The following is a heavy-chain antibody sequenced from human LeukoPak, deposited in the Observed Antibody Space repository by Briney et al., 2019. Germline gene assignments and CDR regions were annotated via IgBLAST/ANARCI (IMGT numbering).Heavy chain of an antibody. V-gene: IGHV4-4*07. J-gene: IGHJ4*02. Sequence: SETLSLTCTVSGGSISSYSWSWIRQPAGKGLEWIGHISSSGSTNYNPSLKSRVAMSVDTSKNQFSLTLSSVTAADTAVYYCARGAYYIDYWGQGTLVTVSS. CDR1: GGSISSYS. CDR3: ARGAYYIDY. CDR2: ISSSGST.